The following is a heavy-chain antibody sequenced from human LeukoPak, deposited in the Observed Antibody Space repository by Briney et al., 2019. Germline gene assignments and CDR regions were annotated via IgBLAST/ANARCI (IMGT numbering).Heavy chain of an antibody. J-gene: IGHJ6*04. CDR1: GFTFSTYE. CDR2: IGNSGSTI. Sequence: GGSLRFSCEASGFTFSTYEMNWVRKTPGKGLEWFSCIGNSGSTIYYADSVKGRFTISRDNAKNSLYLQMNSLRAEDTAIYYCARENWDLVAVPMDVWGKGTTVIVSS. CDR3: ARENWDLVAVPMDV. V-gene: IGHV3-48*03. D-gene: IGHD1-26*01.